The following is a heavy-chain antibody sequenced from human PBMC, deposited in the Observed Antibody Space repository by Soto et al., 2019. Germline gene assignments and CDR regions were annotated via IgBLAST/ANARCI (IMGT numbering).Heavy chain of an antibody. CDR3: ARDGTGIFDY. CDR1: GGTFSSYT. V-gene: IGHV1-69*08. D-gene: IGHD1-20*01. Sequence: QVQLVQSGAEVKKPGSSVKVSCKASGGTFSSYTISWVRQAPGQGLEWMGRIIPILGIANYAQKFQGRVTLTADKSTSTAYMELSSLRSEDTAVYCCARDGTGIFDYWGQGTLVTVSS. J-gene: IGHJ4*02. CDR2: IIPILGIA.